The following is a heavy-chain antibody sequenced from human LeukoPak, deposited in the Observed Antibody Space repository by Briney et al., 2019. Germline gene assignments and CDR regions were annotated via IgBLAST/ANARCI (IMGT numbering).Heavy chain of an antibody. CDR1: GGSISSSSYY. CDR2: NYYAGGT. V-gene: IGHV4-39*01. CDR3: ARGFGESEYYYYGVDV. Sequence: SETLSLTCTVSGGSISSSSYYWGWIRQPPGRGLDWIGTNYYAGGTYYNPSLKSRVTISVDTSKNQFSLRLSSVTAADTAVYYCARGFGESEYYYYGVDVWGQGTTVTVSS. J-gene: IGHJ6*02. D-gene: IGHD3-10*01.